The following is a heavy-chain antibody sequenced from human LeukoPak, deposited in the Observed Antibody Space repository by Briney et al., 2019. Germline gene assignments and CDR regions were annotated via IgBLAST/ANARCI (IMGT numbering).Heavy chain of an antibody. V-gene: IGHV3-30-3*01. CDR2: ISSDGTTK. CDR1: GFTLSSHG. D-gene: IGHD3-3*01. J-gene: IGHJ3*01. Sequence: PGGSLRLSCVASGFTLSSHGMHWVRQAPGKGLEWVALISSDGTTKYNADSVEGRFPISRDTSMDTLYLQMNSLRVDDTSVYYCARGILSPRSVAFDVWGQGTMVTVS. CDR3: ARGILSPRSVAFDV.